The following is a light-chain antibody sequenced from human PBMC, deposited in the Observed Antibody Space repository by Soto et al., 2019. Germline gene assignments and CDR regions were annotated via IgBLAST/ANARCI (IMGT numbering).Light chain of an antibody. V-gene: IGKV1-39*01. CDR1: QSISSY. Sequence: DIQMTQSQASLSASVGDRVSITCRASQSISSYLNWFQQKPGEAPKLMIYATSSLQSGVPSRFSGSGSGTDITLTISSLQPEDFATYYCQQSHSTPLTFGGGTKVEIK. J-gene: IGKJ4*01. CDR3: QQSHSTPLT. CDR2: ATS.